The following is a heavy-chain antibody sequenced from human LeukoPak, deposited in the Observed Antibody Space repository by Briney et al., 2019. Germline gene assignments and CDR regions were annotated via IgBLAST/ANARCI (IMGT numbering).Heavy chain of an antibody. D-gene: IGHD2-21*02. CDR1: GGTFSSYA. J-gene: IGHJ4*02. V-gene: IGHV1-69*04. CDR2: IIPILGIA. CDR3: ARSVGIVVVTAMPYFDY. Sequence: VASVKVSCKASGGTFSSYAISWVRQAPGQGLEWMGRIIPILGIANYAQKFQGRVTITADKSTSTAYMELCSLRSEDTAVYYCARSVGIVVVTAMPYFDYWGQGTLVTVSS.